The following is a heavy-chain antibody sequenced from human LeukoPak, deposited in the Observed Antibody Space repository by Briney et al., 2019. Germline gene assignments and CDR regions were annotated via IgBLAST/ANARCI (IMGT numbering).Heavy chain of an antibody. J-gene: IGHJ4*02. CDR1: GFTFSSYD. CDR3: AEDMKGSVPAALDY. Sequence: PGGSLRLSCAASGFTFSSYDMHWVRQAPGKGLEWVSGISWNSGSIGYADSVKGRFTISRDNAKNSLYLQMNSLRAEDTALYYCAEDMKGSVPAALDYWGQGTLVTVSS. D-gene: IGHD2-2*01. V-gene: IGHV3-9*01. CDR2: ISWNSGSI.